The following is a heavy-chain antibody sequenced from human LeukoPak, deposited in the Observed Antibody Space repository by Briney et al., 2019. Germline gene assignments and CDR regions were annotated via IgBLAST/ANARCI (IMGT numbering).Heavy chain of an antibody. D-gene: IGHD6-13*01. J-gene: IGHJ6*02. CDR3: ARYRVVGAAGLLERYYYYYYGMDV. CDR1: GYTFTGYY. Sequence: ASVKVSCKASGYTFTGYYMHWVRQAPGQGLEWMGWINPNSGGTNYAQKFQGRVTMTRNTSISTAYMELSSLRSEDTAVYYCARYRVVGAAGLLERYYYYYYGMDVWGQGTTVTVSS. CDR2: INPNSGGT. V-gene: IGHV1-2*02.